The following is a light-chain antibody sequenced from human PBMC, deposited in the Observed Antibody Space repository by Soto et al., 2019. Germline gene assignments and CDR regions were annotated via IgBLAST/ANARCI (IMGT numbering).Light chain of an antibody. CDR1: QSVSNNY. Sequence: EIVLTQSPGTLSLSPGERATLSCRASQSVSNNYLAWYQQKPGQAPRLLIYDASKRATDIPDRFIGSGSGTDFTLTINSLEPEDFAVYYCHQRSNWPPFTFGGGTKVDIK. J-gene: IGKJ4*01. CDR3: HQRSNWPPFT. CDR2: DAS. V-gene: IGKV3-11*01.